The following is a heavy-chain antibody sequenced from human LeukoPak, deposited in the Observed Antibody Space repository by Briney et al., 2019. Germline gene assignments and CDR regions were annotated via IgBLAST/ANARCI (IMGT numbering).Heavy chain of an antibody. CDR2: ISWNSGSI. V-gene: IGHV3-9*01. Sequence: GGSLRLSCAASGFTFDDYAMHWVRHAPGKGLEGGSGISWNSGSIGYADSVKGRFTISRDNAKNSLYLQMNSLRAEDTALYYCAKDSHSSSSVHYYYYMDVWGKGTTVTVSS. CDR1: GFTFDDYA. CDR3: AKDSHSSSSVHYYYYMDV. D-gene: IGHD6-6*01. J-gene: IGHJ6*03.